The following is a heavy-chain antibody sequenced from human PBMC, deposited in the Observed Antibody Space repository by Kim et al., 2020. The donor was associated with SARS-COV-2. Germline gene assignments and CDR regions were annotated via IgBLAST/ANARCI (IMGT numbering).Heavy chain of an antibody. V-gene: IGHV3-21*01. J-gene: IGHJ4*02. CDR1: GFTFTNFI. CDR3: VRGNSRDY. Sequence: GVSLRLSCTTSGFTFTNFIFNWVRQPPGKGLEWVSSIGRTGSDTYYSDSVRGRFTISRDNTKNSLSVQMNSLRAEDTGVYYCVRGNSRDYWGQGTLVTVSS. CDR2: IGRTGSDT.